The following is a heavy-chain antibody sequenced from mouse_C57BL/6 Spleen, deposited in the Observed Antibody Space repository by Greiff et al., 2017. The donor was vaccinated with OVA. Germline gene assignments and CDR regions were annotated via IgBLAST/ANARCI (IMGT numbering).Heavy chain of an antibody. J-gene: IGHJ3*01. D-gene: IGHD1-1*02. CDR1: GYTFTSYW. CDR3: ARSGGAAWFAY. V-gene: IGHV1-52*01. Sequence: VQLQQPGAELVRPGSSVKLSCKASGYTFTSYWMHWVKQRPIQGLEWIGNIDPSDSETHYNQKFKDKATLNVDKSSSTAYMQLSSLTSEDSAVYDCARSGGAAWFAYWGQGTLVTVSA. CDR2: IDPSDSET.